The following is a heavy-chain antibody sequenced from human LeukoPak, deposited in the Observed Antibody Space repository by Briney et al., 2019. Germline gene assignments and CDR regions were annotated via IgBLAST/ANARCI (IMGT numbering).Heavy chain of an antibody. V-gene: IGHV1-2*02. D-gene: IGHD5-12*01. CDR3: ARGGRREWLRFFYFDY. J-gene: IGHJ4*02. Sequence: ASVKASCKPSGYTFTRYDINWVRRAPGQGLEGRGIINPSGGSTSYAQKFQGRVTMTRDTSISTAYMELSRLRSDDTAVYYCARGGRREWLRFFYFDYWGQGTLVTVSS. CDR2: INPSGGST. CDR1: GYTFTRYD.